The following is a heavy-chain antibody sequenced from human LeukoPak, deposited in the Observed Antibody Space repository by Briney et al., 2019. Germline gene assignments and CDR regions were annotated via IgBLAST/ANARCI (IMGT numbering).Heavy chain of an antibody. Sequence: PSETLSLTCAVYGGSFSGYYWSWIRQPPGKGLEWIGEINHSGSTNYNPSLKSRVTISVDTSKNQFSLKLSSVTAADTAVYYCAREASGCLDYWGQGTLVTVSS. CDR3: AREASGCLDY. D-gene: IGHD3-10*01. J-gene: IGHJ4*02. CDR1: GGSFSGYY. V-gene: IGHV4-34*01. CDR2: INHSGST.